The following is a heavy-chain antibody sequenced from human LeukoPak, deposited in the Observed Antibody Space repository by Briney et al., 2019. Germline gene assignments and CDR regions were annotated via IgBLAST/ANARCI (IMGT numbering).Heavy chain of an antibody. V-gene: IGHV1-69*02. CDR1: GGTLSSYS. CDR2: IIPIVDIS. CDR3: AGSPCSGSSCPQIDS. J-gene: IGHJ4*02. Sequence: ASVKVSCKASGGTLSSYSINWVRQAPGQGLEWMGRIIPIVDISKYAQKFQGRVTITADKSTSTAYMELSSLRSEDTAMYYCAGSPCSGSSCPQIDSWGQGTLVTVSP. D-gene: IGHD2-15*01.